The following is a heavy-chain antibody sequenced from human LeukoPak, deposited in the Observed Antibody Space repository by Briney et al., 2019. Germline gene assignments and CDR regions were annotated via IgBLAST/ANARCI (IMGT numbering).Heavy chain of an antibody. CDR2: IYYSGGT. J-gene: IGHJ5*02. CDR3: ARDLEYNDSSGDLGTTTYSVDT. V-gene: IGHV4-59*12. D-gene: IGHD3-22*01. CDR1: GGSISSYY. Sequence: SETLSLTCPVSGGSISSYYWSWIRQPPGKGLEWIGYIYYSGGTNYNPSLKSRVTISVDTSKNQFSLKLSSVTAAGTAVYYFARDLEYNDSSGDLGTTTYSVDTWGQGTQVTVSS.